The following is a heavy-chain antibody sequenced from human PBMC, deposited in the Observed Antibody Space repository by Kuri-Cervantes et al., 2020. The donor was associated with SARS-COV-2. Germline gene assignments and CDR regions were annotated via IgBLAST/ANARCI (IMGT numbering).Heavy chain of an antibody. CDR1: GYSISSGYY. J-gene: IGHJ5*02. V-gene: IGHV4-38-2*02. CDR2: IYYSGST. D-gene: IGHD2-2*01. CDR3: ARRLGDIVVVPAAISPQPEGRWFDP. Sequence: SETLSLTCTVSGYSISSGYYWGWIRQPPGKGLEWIGYIYYSGSTNYNPSLKSRVTISVDTSKNQFSLKLSSVTAADTAVYYCARRLGDIVVVPAAISPQPEGRWFDPWGQGTLVTVSS.